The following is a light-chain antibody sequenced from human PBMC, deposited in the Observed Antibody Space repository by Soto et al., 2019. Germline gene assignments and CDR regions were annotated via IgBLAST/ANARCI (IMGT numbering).Light chain of an antibody. V-gene: IGLV1-40*01. CDR1: SSNIGAGYD. CDR3: QSYDSSLRVV. J-gene: IGLJ2*01. CDR2: GNS. Sequence: QSVLTQPPSLSGAPGQRVTISCTGSSSNIGAGYDVHWYQQLPGTAPKLLIYGNSNRPSGVPDRFSGSKSGTSASLAITGLQAEDEADYYCQSYDSSLRVVFGGGTKLNVL.